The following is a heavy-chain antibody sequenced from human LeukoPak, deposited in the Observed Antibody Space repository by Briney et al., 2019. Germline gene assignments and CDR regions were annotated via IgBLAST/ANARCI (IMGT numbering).Heavy chain of an antibody. V-gene: IGHV3-30-3*01. CDR2: ISYDGSNK. Sequence: PGGSLRLSCAASGFTFSSYAMHWVRQALGKGLEWVAVISYDGSNKYYADSVKGRFTISRDNSKNTLYLQMNSLRAEDTAVYYCARELRYNYYYYGMDVWGQGTTVTVSS. D-gene: IGHD3-9*01. CDR1: GFTFSSYA. J-gene: IGHJ6*02. CDR3: ARELRYNYYYYGMDV.